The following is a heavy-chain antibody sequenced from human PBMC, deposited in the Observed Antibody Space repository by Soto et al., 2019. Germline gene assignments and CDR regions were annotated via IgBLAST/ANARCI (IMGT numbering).Heavy chain of an antibody. V-gene: IGHV1-69*01. D-gene: IGHD1-26*01. Sequence: QVQVVQSGAEVKQPGSSVKVSCKVSGDSFSSYAIIWVRQAPGQGLEWMGGSSPILTTAKYAQKFQDSVTTPADESTRTAYMEMYSLTSEDTAVYYCARQAGRGNYYILDFWGQGTLVTVSS. J-gene: IGHJ4*02. CDR2: SSPILTTA. CDR3: ARQAGRGNYYILDF. CDR1: GDSFSSYA.